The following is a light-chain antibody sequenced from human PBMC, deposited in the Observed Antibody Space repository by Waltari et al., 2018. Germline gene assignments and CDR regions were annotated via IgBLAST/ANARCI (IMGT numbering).Light chain of an antibody. CDR3: SSHTTSNTLI. CDR1: SSDIGRYNF. CDR2: EVF. Sequence: QSALTQPASVSGSPGQSITISCTGSSSDIGRYNFVSWYQQHPGKAPELILYEVFNRPSGVSSPFSGSKSGTTASLTISGLQAEDETDYYCSSHTTSNTLIFGGGTRVTVL. J-gene: IGLJ2*01. V-gene: IGLV2-14*01.